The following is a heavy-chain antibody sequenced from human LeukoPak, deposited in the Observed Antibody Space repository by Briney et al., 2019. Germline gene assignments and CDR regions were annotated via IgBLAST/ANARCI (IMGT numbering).Heavy chain of an antibody. V-gene: IGHV3-48*02. J-gene: IGHJ5*01. CDR2: ISISSNSI. Sequence: PGGSLRLSCAASGFTFSYYSMNWVRQAPGKGLEWVSYISISSNSIYYADSVKGRFTISRNNAKNSVYLEMNSLTDEDTAVYYCARDSSWGYSSGWFDYWGQGTLVTVSS. CDR3: ARDSSWGYSSGWFDY. D-gene: IGHD6-19*01. CDR1: GFTFSYYS.